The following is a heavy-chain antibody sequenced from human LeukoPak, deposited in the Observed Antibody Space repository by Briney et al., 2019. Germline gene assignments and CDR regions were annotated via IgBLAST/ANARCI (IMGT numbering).Heavy chain of an antibody. Sequence: ASVKVSCKASGYTFTSYYMHWVRQAPGQGLEWMGIINPSGGSTSYAQKFQGRVTMTRDMSTSTVYMELSSLRSEDTAVYYCARAPGGRYCSSTSCYYYYYMDVWGKGTTVTISS. CDR2: INPSGGST. D-gene: IGHD2-2*01. CDR3: ARAPGGRYCSSTSCYYYYYMDV. J-gene: IGHJ6*03. CDR1: GYTFTSYY. V-gene: IGHV1-46*01.